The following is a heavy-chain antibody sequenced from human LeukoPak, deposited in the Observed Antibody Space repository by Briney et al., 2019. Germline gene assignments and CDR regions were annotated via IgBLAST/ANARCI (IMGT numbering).Heavy chain of an antibody. CDR2: IYYSGST. CDR1: GGSISSGDYY. CDR3: ARDPTDCSGGSCYSGWFDP. J-gene: IGHJ5*02. Sequence: SQTLSLTCTVSGGSISSGDYYWSWIRQPPGKGLEGIGYIYYSGSTYYNPSLKSRITISVDTSKNQFSLKLSSVTAADTAVYYCARDPTDCSGGSCYSGWFDPWGQGTLVTVSS. V-gene: IGHV4-30-4*01. D-gene: IGHD2-15*01.